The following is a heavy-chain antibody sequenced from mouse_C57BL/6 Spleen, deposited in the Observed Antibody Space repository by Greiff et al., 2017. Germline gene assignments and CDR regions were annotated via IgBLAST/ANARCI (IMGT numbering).Heavy chain of an antibody. CDR2: IYPRSGNT. CDR1: GYTFTSYG. D-gene: IGHD2-4*01. V-gene: IGHV1-81*01. Sequence: QVQLKQSGAELARPGASVKLSCKASGYTFTSYGISWVKQRTGQGLEWIGEIYPRSGNTYYNEKFKGKATLTADKSSSTAYMELRSLTSEDSAVYFCATFYYDSAPFAYWGQGTLVTVSA. CDR3: ATFYYDSAPFAY. J-gene: IGHJ3*01.